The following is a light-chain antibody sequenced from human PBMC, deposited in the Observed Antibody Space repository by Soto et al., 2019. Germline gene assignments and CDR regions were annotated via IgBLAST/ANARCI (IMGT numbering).Light chain of an antibody. Sequence: VMTQSPATLSVSPGERVTLSCRARQSITNYLAWYQQKPGQAPRLLIYGASTRATGLPARFSGSGSGTEFTLTISSLQSEDFAVYYCQEYNSWPYTFGQGTKVDIK. CDR3: QEYNSWPYT. CDR1: QSITNY. J-gene: IGKJ2*01. CDR2: GAS. V-gene: IGKV3-15*01.